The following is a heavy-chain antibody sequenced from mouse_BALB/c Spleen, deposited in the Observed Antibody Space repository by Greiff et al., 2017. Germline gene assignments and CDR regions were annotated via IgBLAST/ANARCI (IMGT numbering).Heavy chain of an antibody. D-gene: IGHD2-14*01. Sequence: EVHLVESGGGLVQPGGSLRLSCATSGFTFTDYYMSWVRQPPGKALEWLGFIRNKANGYTTEYSASVKGRFTISRDNSQSILYLQMNTLRAEDSATYYCARDGTSGVRREGAAMDYWGQGTSVTVSS. J-gene: IGHJ4*01. CDR3: ARDGTSGVRREGAAMDY. V-gene: IGHV7-3*02. CDR1: GFTFTDYY. CDR2: IRNKANGYTT.